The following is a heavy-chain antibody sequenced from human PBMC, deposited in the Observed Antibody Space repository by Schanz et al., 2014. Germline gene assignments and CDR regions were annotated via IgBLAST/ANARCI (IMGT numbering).Heavy chain of an antibody. CDR3: ARDRRRYCSTASCLHDNWFDP. CDR2: IIPILGIA. V-gene: IGHV1-69*09. J-gene: IGHJ5*02. D-gene: IGHD2-2*01. CDR1: GGTFSSYA. Sequence: QVQLVQSGAEVKKPGSPVKVSCKSSGGTFSSYAISWVRQAPGQGLEWMGRIIPILGIATYAQKFQGRLTITADRSTFTAYMELSSLRSEDMAVYYCARDRRRYCSTASCLHDNWFDPWGQGTLVIVSS.